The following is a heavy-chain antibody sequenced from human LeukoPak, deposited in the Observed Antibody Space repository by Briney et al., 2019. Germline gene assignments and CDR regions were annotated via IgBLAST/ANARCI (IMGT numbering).Heavy chain of an antibody. Sequence: GGSLRLSCAASGFTFSDYYMRWLRQAPGKGPECVSYISNSGRTIYYAASVKGRFTISRDNAKNSLYLQMNSLRAEDTAVYYCARGAPRNYFDYWGQGTLVTVSS. CDR1: GFTFSDYY. J-gene: IGHJ4*02. CDR3: ARGAPRNYFDY. CDR2: ISNSGRTI. V-gene: IGHV3-11*01.